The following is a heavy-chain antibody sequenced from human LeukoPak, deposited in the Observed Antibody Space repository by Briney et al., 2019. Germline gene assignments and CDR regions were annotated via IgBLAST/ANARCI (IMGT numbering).Heavy chain of an antibody. Sequence: GSLRLSCTASGFTFSTYWMTWVRQPPGKGLEWIGEINHSGSTNYNPSLKSRVTISVDTSKNQFSLKLSSVTAADTAVYYCARRVWGRGFDPWGQGTLVTVSS. D-gene: IGHD3-16*01. V-gene: IGHV4-34*01. CDR2: INHSGST. CDR3: ARRVWGRGFDP. CDR1: GFTFSTYW. J-gene: IGHJ5*02.